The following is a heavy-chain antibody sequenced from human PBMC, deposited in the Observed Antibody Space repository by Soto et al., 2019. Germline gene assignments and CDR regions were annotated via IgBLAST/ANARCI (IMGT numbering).Heavy chain of an antibody. D-gene: IGHD3-10*01. CDR1: GGSISSGGYS. V-gene: IGHV4-30-2*01. J-gene: IGHJ5*02. CDR3: ARVLITMVRGSWFDP. Sequence: QLQLQESGSGLVKPSQTLSLTCAVSGGSISSGGYSWSWIRQPPGKGLEWIGYIYHSGSTYYNPSLKSRVTISVDRSKNQCSLKLSSVTAADTAVYYCARVLITMVRGSWFDPWGQGTLVTVSS. CDR2: IYHSGST.